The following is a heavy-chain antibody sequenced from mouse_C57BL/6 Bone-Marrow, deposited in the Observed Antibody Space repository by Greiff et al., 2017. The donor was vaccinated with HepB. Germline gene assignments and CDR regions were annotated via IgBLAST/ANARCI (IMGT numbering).Heavy chain of an antibody. V-gene: IGHV1-4*01. CDR3: ERVGIYYYGSRYAMDY. J-gene: IGHJ4*01. CDR1: GYTFTSYT. Sequence: VQLQQSGAELARPGASVKMSCKASGYTFTSYTMHWVKQRPGQGLEWIGYISPSSGYTKYNQKFKDKATLTTDKSSSTAYMQLSRLTSEDSAVDNCERVGIYYYGSRYAMDYWGQGTSVTVSS. CDR2: ISPSSGYT. D-gene: IGHD1-1*01.